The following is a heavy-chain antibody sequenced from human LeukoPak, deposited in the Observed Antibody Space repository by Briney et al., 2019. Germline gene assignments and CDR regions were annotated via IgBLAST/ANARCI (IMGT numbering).Heavy chain of an antibody. J-gene: IGHJ4*02. Sequence: PSETLSLTCTVSGGSISSYFWSWIRQSPGKGLEWIGYIYYSGSTNYNPSLKSRVTISVDTSKNQFSLKLSSVTAADTAVYYCARSSSYSSWYGGFDYWGQGTLVTVSS. V-gene: IGHV4-59*01. CDR2: IYYSGST. CDR3: ARSSSYSSWYGGFDY. CDR1: GGSISSYF. D-gene: IGHD6-13*01.